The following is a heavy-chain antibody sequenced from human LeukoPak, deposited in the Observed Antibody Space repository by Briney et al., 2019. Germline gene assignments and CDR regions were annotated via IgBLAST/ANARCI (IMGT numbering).Heavy chain of an antibody. J-gene: IGHJ4*02. CDR3: ARGRWWLDY. CDR1: GSSISDNYY. D-gene: IGHD2-15*01. Sequence: SETLSLTCAVSGSSISDNYYWGWIRQPPGKGLEWIGYIYYSGSTNYNPSLKSRVTISVDTSKNQFSLKLSSVTAADTAVYYCARGRWWLDYWGQGTLVTVSS. CDR2: IYYSGST. V-gene: IGHV4-59*01.